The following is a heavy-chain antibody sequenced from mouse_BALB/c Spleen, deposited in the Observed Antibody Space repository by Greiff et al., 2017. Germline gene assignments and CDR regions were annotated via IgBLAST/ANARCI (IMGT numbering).Heavy chain of an antibody. V-gene: IGHV1-62-2*01. CDR2: FYPGSGSI. CDR3: ARHEDRYDGFAY. J-gene: IGHJ3*01. D-gene: IGHD2-14*01. CDR1: GYTFTEYI. Sequence: VQLVESGAELVKPGASVKLSCKASGYTFTEYIIHWVKQRSGQGLEWIGWFYPGSGSIKYNEKFKDKATLTADKSSSTVYMELSRLTSEDSAVYFCARHEDRYDGFAYWGQGTLVTVSA.